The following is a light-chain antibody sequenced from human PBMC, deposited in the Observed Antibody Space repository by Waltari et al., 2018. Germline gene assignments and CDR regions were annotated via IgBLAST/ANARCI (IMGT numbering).Light chain of an antibody. J-gene: IGLJ3*02. Sequence: SALTQSASVSGSPGQTITISCTGTISDDGCYNFVSWYQQLPGKPPKLLIYGVDQRPSGVSLRFSGSKSANTATLTISGLQPEDEGDYFCSSYTARSTLVFGGGTKLTVL. CDR1: ISDDGCYNF. V-gene: IGLV2-14*01. CDR2: GVD. CDR3: SSYTARSTLV.